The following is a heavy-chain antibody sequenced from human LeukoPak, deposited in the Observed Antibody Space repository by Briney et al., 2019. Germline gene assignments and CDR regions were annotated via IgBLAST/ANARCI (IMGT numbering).Heavy chain of an antibody. CDR2: IYYSGST. CDR1: GGPISSSSYY. CDR3: ARIGWFDYFDY. V-gene: IGHV4-39*01. Sequence: KPSETLSLTCTVSGGPISSSSYYWGWIRQPPGKGLEWIGSIYYSGSTYYNPSLKSRVTISVDTSKNQFSLKLSSVTAADTAVYYCARIGWFDYFDYWGQGTLVTVSS. J-gene: IGHJ4*02. D-gene: IGHD3-10*01.